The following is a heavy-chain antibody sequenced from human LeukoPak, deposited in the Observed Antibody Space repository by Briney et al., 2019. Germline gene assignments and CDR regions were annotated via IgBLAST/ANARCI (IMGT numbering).Heavy chain of an antibody. CDR1: GGTFSSYA. CDR3: ARDGCSSTSCFDP. V-gene: IGHV1-69*13. Sequence: ASVKVSCKASGGTFSSYAISWVRQAPGQGLEWMGGIIPIFGTANYAQKFQGRVTITADESTSTAYMELSSLRSEDTAVYYCARDGCSSTSCFDPWGQGTLVTVSS. CDR2: IIPIFGTA. D-gene: IGHD2-2*01. J-gene: IGHJ5*02.